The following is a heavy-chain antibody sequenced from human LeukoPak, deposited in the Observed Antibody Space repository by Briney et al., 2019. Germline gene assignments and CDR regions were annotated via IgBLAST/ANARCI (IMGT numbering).Heavy chain of an antibody. D-gene: IGHD5-12*01. CDR1: GYSFTSYW. J-gene: IGHJ4*02. Sequence: GESLKTSCKGSGYSFTSYWIGWVRQMPGKGLEWMGIIYPGDSDTRYSPSFQGQVTISADKSISTAYLQWSSLKASDTAMYYCARLPVRGYSGYDASDYWGQGTLVTVSS. V-gene: IGHV5-51*01. CDR2: IYPGDSDT. CDR3: ARLPVRGYSGYDASDY.